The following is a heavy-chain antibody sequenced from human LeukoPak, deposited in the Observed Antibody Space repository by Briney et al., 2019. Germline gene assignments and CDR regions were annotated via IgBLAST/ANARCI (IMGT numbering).Heavy chain of an antibody. CDR3: AREGGRYYYDSSGYFDY. V-gene: IGHV4-34*01. J-gene: IGHJ4*02. Sequence: SETLSLTCAVYGGSFSGYYWSWIRQPPAKGLEWIGEINHSGSTNYNPSLKSRVTISVDTSKNQFSLKLSSVTAADTAVYYCAREGGRYYYDSSGYFDYWGQGTLVTVSS. D-gene: IGHD3-22*01. CDR1: GGSFSGYY. CDR2: INHSGST.